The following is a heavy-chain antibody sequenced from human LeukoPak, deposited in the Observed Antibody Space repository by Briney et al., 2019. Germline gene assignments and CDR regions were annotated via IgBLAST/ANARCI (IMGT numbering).Heavy chain of an antibody. Sequence: GGSLRLSCAASGFTFSTYSMNWVRQAPGKGLEWVSTITSSSAYIYFADSVKGRFTISRDNAKNSLYLQMNSLRAEDTAVYYCARDLFGSGSFYGFWGQGTLVTVSS. CDR1: GFTFSTYS. CDR3: ARDLFGSGSFYGF. D-gene: IGHD3-10*01. V-gene: IGHV3-21*06. CDR2: ITSSSAYI. J-gene: IGHJ4*02.